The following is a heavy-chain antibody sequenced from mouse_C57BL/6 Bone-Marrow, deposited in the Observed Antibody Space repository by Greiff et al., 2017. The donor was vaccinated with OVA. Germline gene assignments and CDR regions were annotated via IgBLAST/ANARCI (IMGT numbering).Heavy chain of an antibody. CDR1: GYAFRSYW. D-gene: IGHD1-1*01. CDR3: ARGDYYGSSYGDY. Sequence: QVQLKESGAELVKPGASVKISCKASGYAFRSYWMNWVKQMPGKGLEWIGQIYPGDGYTNYNGKFKGKATLPADKSTSTAYMQRSSLTSENSAVYFCARGDYYGSSYGDYWGQGTTLTVSS. V-gene: IGHV1-80*01. J-gene: IGHJ2*01. CDR2: IYPGDGYT.